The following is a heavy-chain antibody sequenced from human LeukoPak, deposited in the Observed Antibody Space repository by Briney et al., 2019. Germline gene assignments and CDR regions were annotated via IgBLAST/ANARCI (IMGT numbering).Heavy chain of an antibody. Sequence: SETLSLTCTVSGGSISSSSYFWGWIRQPPGKGLEWIGSIYYSGSTYYNPSLKSRVTISVDTSKNQLSLNLTSVTAADTAVYYCASRRVRPYAFDIWGQGTMVTVSS. CDR2: IYYSGST. CDR3: ASRRVRPYAFDI. V-gene: IGHV4-39*01. CDR1: GGSISSSSYF. J-gene: IGHJ3*02.